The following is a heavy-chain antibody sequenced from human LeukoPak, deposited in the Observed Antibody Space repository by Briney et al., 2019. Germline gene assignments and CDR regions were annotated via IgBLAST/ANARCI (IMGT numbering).Heavy chain of an antibody. Sequence: GGSLRLSCAASGFTFSSYGMHWVRQAPGKGLEWVAVISYDGSNKYYADSVKGRFTISRDNSKNTLYLQMNSLRAEDTAVYYCARGLRPYYYYGMDVWGQGTTVTVSS. D-gene: IGHD5/OR15-5a*01. CDR1: GFTFSSYG. CDR3: ARGLRPYYYYGMDV. CDR2: ISYDGSNK. V-gene: IGHV3-30*03. J-gene: IGHJ6*02.